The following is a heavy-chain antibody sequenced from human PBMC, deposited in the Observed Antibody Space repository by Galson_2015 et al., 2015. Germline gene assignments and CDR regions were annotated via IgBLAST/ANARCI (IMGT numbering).Heavy chain of an antibody. CDR1: GFTLRSYW. CDR2: INKDGSEK. V-gene: IGHV3-7*04. D-gene: IGHD6-6*01. J-gene: IGHJ3*02. CDR3: ARDDYSSSDI. Sequence: SLRLSCAASGFTLRSYWMSWVRQAPGIGLEWVANINKDGSEKHYVGSVKGRFTVSRDNAKNSLYLQMNSLRADDTAVYYCARDDYSSSDIWGQGTMVTVSS.